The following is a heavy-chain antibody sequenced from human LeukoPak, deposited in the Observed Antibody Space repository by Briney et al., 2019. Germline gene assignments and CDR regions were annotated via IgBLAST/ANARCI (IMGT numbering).Heavy chain of an antibody. CDR2: ISDSGSST. CDR3: AKMEWLPGSYYDY. Sequence: GGSLRLSCAASGFTFRFYAMIWVRQAPGKGLEWVSTISDSGSSTYYADSVKGRFTISRDNSGNTLYLQMNSLRAEDTAIYYCAKMEWLPGSYYDYWGQGTLVTVSS. V-gene: IGHV3-23*01. D-gene: IGHD3-3*01. CDR1: GFTFRFYA. J-gene: IGHJ4*02.